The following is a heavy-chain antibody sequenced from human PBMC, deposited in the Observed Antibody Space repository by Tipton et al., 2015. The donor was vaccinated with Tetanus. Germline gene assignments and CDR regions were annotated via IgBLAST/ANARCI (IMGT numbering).Heavy chain of an antibody. J-gene: IGHJ4*02. CDR3: VRGRGLGAYSFGFEY. V-gene: IGHV4-61*08. CDR2: ISSSGST. Sequence: TLSLTCSVSGGSLRGGDHNWSWIRQPPGKGLEWLAYISSSGSTNSNYSLKSRITISRDTSKNQFSLKLASVTAADTAVYYCVRGRGLGAYSFGFEYWGRGALVTVSS. D-gene: IGHD5-12*01. CDR1: GGSLRGGDHN.